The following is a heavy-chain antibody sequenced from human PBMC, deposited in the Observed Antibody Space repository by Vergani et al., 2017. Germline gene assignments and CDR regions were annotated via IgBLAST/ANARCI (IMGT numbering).Heavy chain of an antibody. CDR1: GYTLTELS. CDR3: ATVYDFWSGYPSLDYYYGMDV. J-gene: IGHJ6*02. D-gene: IGHD3-3*01. CDR2: FDPEDGET. V-gene: IGHV1-24*01. Sequence: QVQLVQSGAEVKKPGASVKVSCKVSGYTLTELSMHWVRQAPGTGLEWMGGFDPEDGETIYAQKFQGRVTMTEDTSTDTAYMELSSLRSEDTAVYYCATVYDFWSGYPSLDYYYGMDVWGQGTTVTVSS.